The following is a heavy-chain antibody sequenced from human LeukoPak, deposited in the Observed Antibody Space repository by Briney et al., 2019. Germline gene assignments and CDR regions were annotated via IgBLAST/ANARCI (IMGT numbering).Heavy chain of an antibody. CDR1: GGSISSGGYS. D-gene: IGHD2-15*01. CDR3: ARYWSGGSCYSAGGFDY. Sequence: SETLSLTCAVSGGSISSGGYSWSWIRQPPGEGLEWIGYIYHSGSTYYNPSLKSRVTISVDRSKNQFSLKLSSVTAADPAVYYCARYWSGGSCYSAGGFDYWGQGTLVTVSS. V-gene: IGHV4-30-2*01. CDR2: IYHSGST. J-gene: IGHJ4*02.